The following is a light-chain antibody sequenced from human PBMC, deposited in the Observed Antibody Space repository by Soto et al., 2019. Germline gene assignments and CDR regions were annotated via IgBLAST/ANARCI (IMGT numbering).Light chain of an antibody. CDR3: QQSYSNPPT. CDR2: AAS. Sequence: DIQMTQSPSSLSASVGDSFTITCRASQGIRNDLGWYQQKPGKAPKRLXYAASNLQSGVPSRFSGSGSGTDFIFTISSLQPEDFEPYYCQQSYSNPPTFGQGTKVDIK. V-gene: IGKV1-39*01. J-gene: IGKJ1*01. CDR1: QGIRND.